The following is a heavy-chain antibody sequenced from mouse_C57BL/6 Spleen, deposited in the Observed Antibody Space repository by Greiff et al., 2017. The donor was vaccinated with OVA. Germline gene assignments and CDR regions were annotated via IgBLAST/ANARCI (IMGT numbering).Heavy chain of an antibody. CDR3: ASSTLLRTTWFAY. Sequence: QVQLQQPGAELVKPGASVKLSCKASGYTFTSYWMQWVKQRPGQGLEWIGEIDPSDSYTNYNQKFKGKATLTVDTSSSTAYMQLSSLTSEDSAVYYGASSTLLRTTWFAYWGQGTLVTVSA. CDR1: GYTFTSYW. CDR2: IDPSDSYT. D-gene: IGHD1-1*01. V-gene: IGHV1-50*01. J-gene: IGHJ3*01.